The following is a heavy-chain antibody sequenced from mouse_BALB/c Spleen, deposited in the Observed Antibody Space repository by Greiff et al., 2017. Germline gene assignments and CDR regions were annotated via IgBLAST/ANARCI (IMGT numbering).Heavy chain of an antibody. V-gene: IGHV1-39*01. J-gene: IGHJ3*01. D-gene: IGHD1-1*01. Sequence: EVQLHQSGPELEKPGASVKISCKASGYSFTGYNMNWVKQSNGKSLEWIGNIDPYYGATSYNQKFKGKATLTVDKSSSTAYMQLKSLTSEDSAVYYCARSSDYGSSYSFAYWGQGTLVTVSA. CDR2: IDPYYGAT. CDR3: ARSSDYGSSYSFAY. CDR1: GYSFTGYN.